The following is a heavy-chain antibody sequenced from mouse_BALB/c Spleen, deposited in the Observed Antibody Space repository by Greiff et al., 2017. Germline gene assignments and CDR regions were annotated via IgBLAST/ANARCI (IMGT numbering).Heavy chain of an antibody. Sequence: QVQLQQSGAELAKPGASVKMSCKASGYTFTSYWMHWVKQRPGQGLEWIGYINPSTGYTEYNQKFKDKATLTADKSSSTAYMQLSSLTSEDSAVYYCARSKLRNAMDYWGQGTSVTVSS. J-gene: IGHJ4*01. CDR1: GYTFTSYW. CDR3: ARSKLRNAMDY. D-gene: IGHD1-1*01. V-gene: IGHV1-7*01. CDR2: INPSTGYT.